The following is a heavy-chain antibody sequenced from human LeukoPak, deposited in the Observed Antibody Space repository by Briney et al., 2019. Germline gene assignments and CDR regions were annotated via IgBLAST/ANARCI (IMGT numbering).Heavy chain of an antibody. Sequence: SETLSLTCTVSGGSISSYYWSWIRQPPGKGLEWIGYIYYSGSTNCNPSVKSRVAMSVDTSKNQFSLKLSSVTAADTAVYYCARTRTYYDSSKGAFDIWGQGTTVTVSS. CDR1: GGSISSYY. V-gene: IGHV4-59*12. CDR3: ARTRTYYDSSKGAFDI. CDR2: IYYSGST. J-gene: IGHJ3*02. D-gene: IGHD3-22*01.